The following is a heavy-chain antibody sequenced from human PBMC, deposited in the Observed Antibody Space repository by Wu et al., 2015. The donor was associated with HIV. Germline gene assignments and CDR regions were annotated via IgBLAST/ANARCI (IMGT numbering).Heavy chain of an antibody. CDR1: GYTFTSYG. Sequence: QVQLVQSGAEVKKPGASVKVSCKASGYTFTSYGISWVRQAPGQGLEWMGEIIPTFGTARYAQKFQGRVTITADESTSTAYMELRSLRSEDTAVYYCARMYSSSSGYYYYYMDVWGQRDHGHRLL. J-gene: IGHJ6*03. D-gene: IGHD6-6*01. CDR3: ARMYSSSSGYYYYYMDV. CDR2: IIPTFGTA. V-gene: IGHV1-69*01.